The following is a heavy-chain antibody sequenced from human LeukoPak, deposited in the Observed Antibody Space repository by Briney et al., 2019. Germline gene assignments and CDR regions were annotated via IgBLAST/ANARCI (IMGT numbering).Heavy chain of an antibody. D-gene: IGHD2-2*01. J-gene: IGHJ4*02. Sequence: GGSLRLSCAASGLTFSSYWTSWVRQAPGKGLEWVANIDQDGSVKYYVDSVKGRFTISRDNARNSLYLQMYSLRAEGTAVYYCARVVVPAAPGFADWGQGTLVTVSS. V-gene: IGHV3-7*04. CDR3: ARVVVPAAPGFAD. CDR2: IDQDGSVK. CDR1: GLTFSSYW.